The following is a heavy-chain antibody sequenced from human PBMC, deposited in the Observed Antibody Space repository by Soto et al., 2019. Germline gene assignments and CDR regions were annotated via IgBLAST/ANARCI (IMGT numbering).Heavy chain of an antibody. Sequence: LSLTCTVSGASISGYYWSWIRKSDGKGLEWIGRIYATGTTDYNPSLKSRVMMSVDTSKKQFSLKLRSVTAADTAVYYCVRDGTKTLRDWFDPWGQGISVTVSS. J-gene: IGHJ5*02. D-gene: IGHD1-1*01. CDR1: GASISGYY. V-gene: IGHV4-4*07. CDR2: IYATGTT. CDR3: VRDGTKTLRDWFDP.